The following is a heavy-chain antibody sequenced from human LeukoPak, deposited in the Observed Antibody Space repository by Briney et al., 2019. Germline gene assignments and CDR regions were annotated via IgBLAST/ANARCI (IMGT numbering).Heavy chain of an antibody. Sequence: ASVKVSCKASGYTFTNYGFSWVRQAPGQGLERMGWISVYNGNTHYAQKLQGRVTLTTDTSTTTAYMELRSLRSDDTAVYYCARDHSSSSQLFDYWGQGALVTVSS. D-gene: IGHD6-13*01. CDR2: ISVYNGNT. J-gene: IGHJ4*02. CDR3: ARDHSSSSQLFDY. V-gene: IGHV1-18*01. CDR1: GYTFTNYG.